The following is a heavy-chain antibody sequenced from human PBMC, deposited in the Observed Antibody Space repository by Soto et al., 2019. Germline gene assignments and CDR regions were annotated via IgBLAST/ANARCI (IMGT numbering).Heavy chain of an antibody. CDR3: ITTRIWFYYYDSTGFDY. V-gene: IGHV3-15*07. CDR2: IKSKTDGGTT. J-gene: IGHJ4*02. D-gene: IGHD3-22*01. Sequence: EVQLLESGGGLVKPGGSLRLSCAASGFTFNNAWMYWVRQPPGKGLEWVGRIKSKTDGGTTDYAAPVKGRFTISRDDSKNTLYLLMNSLKMEDTAVYYCITTRIWFYYYDSTGFDYWGQGTLVTVSS. CDR1: GFTFNNAW.